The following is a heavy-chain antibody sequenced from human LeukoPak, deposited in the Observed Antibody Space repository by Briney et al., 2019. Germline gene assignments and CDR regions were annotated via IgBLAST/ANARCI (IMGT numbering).Heavy chain of an antibody. CDR2: ISTSSNYI. D-gene: IGHD3-10*01. CDR3: ARDPRRGDY. J-gene: IGHJ4*02. V-gene: IGHV3-21*01. CDR1: GFTFSSYW. Sequence: PGGSLRLSCAASGFTFSSYWMNWVRQAPGKGLEWISSISTSSNYIYYADSVRGRFTISRDNAKNSLYLQMNSLRAEDTAVYYCARDPRRGDYWGQGTLVTVSS.